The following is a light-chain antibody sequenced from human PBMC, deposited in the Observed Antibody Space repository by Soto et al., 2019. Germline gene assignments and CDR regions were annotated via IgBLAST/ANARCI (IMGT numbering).Light chain of an antibody. Sequence: DIQMTQSPSSLSASVGDRVTITCRASQDIRDYLAWFQQKPGKAPKRLIYSASTLQDGVPSHFSGSRYGTEFTLTISSLQPEDFASYYCLQYINYPLTFGQGTRVDVK. V-gene: IGKV1-17*01. CDR1: QDIRDY. CDR3: LQYINYPLT. J-gene: IGKJ1*01. CDR2: SAS.